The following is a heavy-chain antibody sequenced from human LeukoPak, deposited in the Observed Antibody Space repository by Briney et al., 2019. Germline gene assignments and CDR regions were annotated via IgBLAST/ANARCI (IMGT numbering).Heavy chain of an antibody. D-gene: IGHD4-17*01. CDR1: GGSFSGFH. CDR3: ARSRAYGGYDY. J-gene: IGHJ4*02. V-gene: IGHV4-34*01. Sequence: PSETLSLTCADNGGSFSGFHWRWIRQPPGKRLEWISETNHSGRTIYKPSINSRVTIAADYSKNQLPPKLSSVTPADTAVYYCARSRAYGGYDYLGQGPLVTVSS. CDR2: TNHSGRT.